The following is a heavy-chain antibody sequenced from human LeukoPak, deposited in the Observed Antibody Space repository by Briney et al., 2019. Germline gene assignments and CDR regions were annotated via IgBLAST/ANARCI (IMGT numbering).Heavy chain of an antibody. CDR3: ARTRSGGPYYYYYMDV. CDR1: GYTFTSYC. D-gene: IGHD2-15*01. Sequence: ASVKVSCKASGYTFTSYCISWVRQAPGQGLEWMGWISAYNGNTNYAQKLQGRVTMTTDTSTSTAYMELRSLRSDDTAVYYCARTRSGGPYYYYYMDVWGKGTTVTVSS. V-gene: IGHV1-18*01. J-gene: IGHJ6*03. CDR2: ISAYNGNT.